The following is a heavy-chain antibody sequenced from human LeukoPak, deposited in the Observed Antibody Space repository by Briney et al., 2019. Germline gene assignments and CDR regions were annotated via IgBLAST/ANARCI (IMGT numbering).Heavy chain of an antibody. V-gene: IGHV1-69*04. D-gene: IGHD4-17*01. CDR3: ARDYGDYPETVPLGWFDP. CDR1: GGTFSSYA. J-gene: IGHJ5*02. Sequence: PGSSVKVSCKASGGTFSSYAISWVRQAPGQGLEWMGRIIPIFGIANYAQKFQGRATITADKSTSTAYMELSSLRSEDTAVYYRARDYGDYPETVPLGWFDPWGQGTLVTVSS. CDR2: IIPIFGIA.